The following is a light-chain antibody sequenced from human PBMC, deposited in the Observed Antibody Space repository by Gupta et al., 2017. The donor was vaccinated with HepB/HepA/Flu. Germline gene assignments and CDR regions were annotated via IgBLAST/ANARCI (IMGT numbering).Light chain of an antibody. J-gene: IGLJ1*01. V-gene: IGLV3-25*03. CDR1: ALADQY. Sequence: SSELTQPPSMSVSPGQTARITCSGDALADQYSYWYQQKPGQAPLLIMSKDKERPSGIPERFSGSSSGTTVTLTISGVQAEDEADDYCQSTDSTGTKCVFGAGTWVTVL. CDR3: QSTDSTGTKCV. CDR2: KDK.